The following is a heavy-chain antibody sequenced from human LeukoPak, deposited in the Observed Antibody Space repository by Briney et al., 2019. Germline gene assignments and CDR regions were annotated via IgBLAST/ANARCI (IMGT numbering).Heavy chain of an antibody. D-gene: IGHD5-24*01. V-gene: IGHV1-69*04. J-gene: IGHJ4*02. CDR1: GGTFSSYA. CDR2: IIPIFGIA. Sequence: SVKVSCKASGGTFSSYAISWVRQAPGQGLEWMGRIIPIFGIANYAQKFQGRVTITADKSTSTAYMVLSSLRSEDTAVYYCAREMATTRTDFDYWGQGTLVTVSS. CDR3: AREMATTRTDFDY.